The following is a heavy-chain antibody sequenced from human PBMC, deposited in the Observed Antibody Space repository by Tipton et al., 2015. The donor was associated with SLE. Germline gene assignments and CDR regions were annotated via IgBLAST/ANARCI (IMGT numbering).Heavy chain of an antibody. CDR1: GGSFSGYY. D-gene: IGHD3-10*01. Sequence: TLSLTCAVYGGSFSGYYWSWIRQPPGKGLEWIGEINHSGSTNYNPSLKSRVTISVDTSKIQFSLKLSSVTAADTAVYYCARGGGRVQGDPYYFDYWGQGTLVTVSS. CDR2: INHSGST. CDR3: ARGGGRVQGDPYYFDY. J-gene: IGHJ4*02. V-gene: IGHV4-34*01.